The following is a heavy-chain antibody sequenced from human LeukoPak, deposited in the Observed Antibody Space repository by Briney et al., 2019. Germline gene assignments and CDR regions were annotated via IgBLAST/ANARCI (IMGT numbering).Heavy chain of an antibody. CDR1: GYTFTGYY. V-gene: IGHV1-2*02. J-gene: IGHJ5*02. CDR2: INPNSGGT. CDR3: ARDLAVAGTWWFDP. D-gene: IGHD6-19*01. Sequence: ASVKVSRKASGYTFTGYYMHWVRQAPGQGLEWMGWINPNSGGTNYAQKFQGRVTMTRDTSISTAYMELSRLRSDDTAVYYCARDLAVAGTWWFDPWGQGTLVTISS.